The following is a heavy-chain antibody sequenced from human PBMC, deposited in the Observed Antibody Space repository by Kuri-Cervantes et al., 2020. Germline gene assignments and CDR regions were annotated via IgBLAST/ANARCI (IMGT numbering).Heavy chain of an antibody. CDR3: ARRYSSGWSLDY. Sequence: ASVKVSCKASGYTFTGYYMHWVRQAPGQGLEWMGWINPNSGGTNYAQKFQGRVTMTRDTSISTAYMELSRLRSDDTAVYYCARRYSSGWSLDYWGQGTLVTVSS. CDR1: GYTFTGYY. D-gene: IGHD6-19*01. CDR2: INPNSGGT. V-gene: IGHV1-2*02. J-gene: IGHJ4*02.